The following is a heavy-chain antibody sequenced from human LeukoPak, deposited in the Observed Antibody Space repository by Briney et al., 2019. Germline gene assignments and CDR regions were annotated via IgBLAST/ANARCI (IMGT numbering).Heavy chain of an antibody. V-gene: IGHV1-46*01. CDR3: ARDLRGLRWFGLIDY. D-gene: IGHD3-10*01. CDR1: EYTFTSYY. CDR2: INPNGGTT. J-gene: IGHJ4*02. Sequence: ASVKVSCKASEYTFTSYYIHWVRQAPGQGLEWIGIINPNGGTTSYAQTFQGRVTMTRDTSTSTVYMELSSLRSEDTAVYYCARDLRGLRWFGLIDYWGQGTLVTVSS.